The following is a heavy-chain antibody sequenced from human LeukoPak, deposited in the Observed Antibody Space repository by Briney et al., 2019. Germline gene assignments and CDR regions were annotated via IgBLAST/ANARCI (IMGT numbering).Heavy chain of an antibody. J-gene: IGHJ3*02. CDR1: GGTFSSYA. Sequence: SVNVSCKASGGTFSSYAISWVRQAPGQGLEWMGGIIPIFGTANYAQKFQGRVTITADESTSTAYMELSSLRSEDTAVYYCATRIRSSSSSWSDDAFDIWGQGTMVTVSS. D-gene: IGHD6-13*01. V-gene: IGHV1-69*01. CDR3: ATRIRSSSSSWSDDAFDI. CDR2: IIPIFGTA.